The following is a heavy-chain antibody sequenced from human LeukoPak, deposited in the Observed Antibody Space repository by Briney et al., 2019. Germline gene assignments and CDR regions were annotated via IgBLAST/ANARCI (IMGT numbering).Heavy chain of an antibody. D-gene: IGHD1/OR15-1a*01. CDR3: ARSGVMLGTPHNWFDP. CDR1: GGSFSGYY. V-gene: IGHV4-34*01. J-gene: IGHJ5*02. Sequence: SETLSLTCAVYGGSFSGYYWSWIRQPPGKGLEWIGEINHSGSTNYNPSLKSRVTISVDTSKDQFSLKLSSVTAADTAVYYCARSGVMLGTPHNWFDPWGQGTLVTVSS. CDR2: INHSGST.